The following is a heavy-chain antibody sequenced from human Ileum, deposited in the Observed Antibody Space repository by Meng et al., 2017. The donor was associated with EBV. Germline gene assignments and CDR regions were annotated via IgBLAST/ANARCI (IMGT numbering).Heavy chain of an antibody. V-gene: IGHV1-18*01. Sequence: QVECLQAGAGVTTPGASMQGCCKASGFAFTNDGLTWVRQAPGQGLEWMGWISANNGDRHYAQKFQDRVTLTTDGYTPTVYMGLRSLRSDDTAVYFCARKPTSAALDYWGQGTLVTVSS. J-gene: IGHJ4*02. CDR1: GFAFTNDG. CDR2: ISANNGDR. CDR3: ARKPTSAALDY. D-gene: IGHD6-13*01.